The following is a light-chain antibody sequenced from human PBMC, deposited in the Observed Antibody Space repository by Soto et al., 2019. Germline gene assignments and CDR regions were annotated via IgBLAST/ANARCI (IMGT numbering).Light chain of an antibody. CDR1: QSISSW. V-gene: IGKV1-5*01. CDR2: DAS. Sequence: DIQMTQSPSTLSASVGDRVTITCRASQSISSWLAWYQQKPGKAPKLLIYDASSLESGVPSRFSGSGSGTDFTLTISRLQPEDFVTYYCQQSYSSPRTFGQGTKVDIK. CDR3: QQSYSSPRT. J-gene: IGKJ1*01.